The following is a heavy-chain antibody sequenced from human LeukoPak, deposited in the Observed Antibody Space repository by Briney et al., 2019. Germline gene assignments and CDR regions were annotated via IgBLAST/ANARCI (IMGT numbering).Heavy chain of an antibody. Sequence: ASVKVSCKVSGYTLTELSMHWVRQAPGKGLEWMGGFDPEDGETIYAQKFQGRVTMTEDTSTDTAYMALSSLRSEDTAVYYCATSFKYERLVRGFDPWGQGTLVTVSS. CDR1: GYTLTELS. J-gene: IGHJ5*02. D-gene: IGHD2-2*01. CDR2: FDPEDGET. CDR3: ATSFKYERLVRGFDP. V-gene: IGHV1-24*01.